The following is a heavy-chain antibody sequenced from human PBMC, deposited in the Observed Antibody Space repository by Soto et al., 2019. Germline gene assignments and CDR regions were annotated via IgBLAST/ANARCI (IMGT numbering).Heavy chain of an antibody. D-gene: IGHD6-6*01. J-gene: IGHJ6*03. Sequence: ASVKVSCKASGYTFTSYGISWVRQAPGQGLEWMGWISAYNGNTNYAQKLQGRVTMTTDTSTSTAYMELRSLRSDDTAVYYCASPSIAAQPSYYYYYMDVWGKGTTVTVSS. CDR2: ISAYNGNT. V-gene: IGHV1-18*01. CDR3: ASPSIAAQPSYYYYYMDV. CDR1: GYTFTSYG.